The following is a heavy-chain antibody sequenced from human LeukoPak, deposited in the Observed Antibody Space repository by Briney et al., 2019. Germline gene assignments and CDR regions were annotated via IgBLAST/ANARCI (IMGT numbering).Heavy chain of an antibody. CDR1: GGSFSGYY. CDR2: INHSGST. J-gene: IGHJ5*02. CDR3: ARGSPIVVVGNWFDP. V-gene: IGHV4-34*01. D-gene: IGHD2-15*01. Sequence: SETLSLTCAVYGGSFSGYYWSWIRQPPGKGLEWIGEINHSGSTNYNPSLKCRVTISVDTSKNQFSLKLSSVTAADTAVYYCARGSPIVVVGNWFDPWGQGTLVTVSS.